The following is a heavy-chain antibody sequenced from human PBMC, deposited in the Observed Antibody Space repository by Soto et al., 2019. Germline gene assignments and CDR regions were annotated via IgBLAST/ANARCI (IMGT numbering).Heavy chain of an antibody. CDR3: GRYGDY. J-gene: IGHJ4*02. CDR1: GYAFTTYG. CDR2: ISAHNGNT. D-gene: IGHD1-26*01. V-gene: IGHV1-18*01. Sequence: QVHLVQSGAEVKKPGASVKVSCKGTGYAFTTYGITWVRQAPGQGLEWMGWISAHNGNTNYAQKLQGRVTVTRDTSTSTAYMELRSLRSDDTAVYARGRYGDYLGQGALVTVSS.